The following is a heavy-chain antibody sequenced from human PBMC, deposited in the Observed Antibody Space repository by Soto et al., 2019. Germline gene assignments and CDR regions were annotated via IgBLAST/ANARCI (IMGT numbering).Heavy chain of an antibody. V-gene: IGHV3-7*01. D-gene: IGHD4-17*01. J-gene: IGHJ4*02. CDR3: ARNRDYAFDY. CDR2: IKQDGSDK. Sequence: GGSLRLSCAASGFMFSNYWMSWDRQAPGKGLEWVAIIKQDGSDKYYVDSVKGRFTISRDNAKNSLYLQMNSLRIEDAAVYYCARNRDYAFDYWGRGTLVTVSS. CDR1: GFMFSNYW.